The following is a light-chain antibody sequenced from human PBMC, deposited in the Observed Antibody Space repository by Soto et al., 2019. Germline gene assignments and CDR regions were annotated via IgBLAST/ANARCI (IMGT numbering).Light chain of an antibody. CDR3: RQRSNGPQIT. V-gene: IGKV3-11*02. CDR2: DAS. J-gene: IGKJ5*01. Sequence: IVLTQSPGTLSLSPGERATLSCRASQSVGATSCWYQQKRGQHPRLLIYDASNRAAGIPARLSSGGAGRNFTLTISSREPEDFSVYYYRQRSNGPQITFGQGTRLEIK. CDR1: QSVGAT.